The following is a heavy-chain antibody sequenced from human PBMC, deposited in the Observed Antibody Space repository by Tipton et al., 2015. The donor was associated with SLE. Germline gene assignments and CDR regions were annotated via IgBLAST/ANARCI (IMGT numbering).Heavy chain of an antibody. CDR2: INHSGST. CDR1: GGSISSGCYY. Sequence: TLSLTCTVSGGSISSGCYYWSWIRQPPGKGLEWIGEINHSGSTNYNPSLKSRVTISVDTSRNQLSLKLSSVTAADAAVYYCARENSVGAFDIWGQGTMVTVSS. J-gene: IGHJ3*02. V-gene: IGHV4-39*07. CDR3: ARENSVGAFDI. D-gene: IGHD4-23*01.